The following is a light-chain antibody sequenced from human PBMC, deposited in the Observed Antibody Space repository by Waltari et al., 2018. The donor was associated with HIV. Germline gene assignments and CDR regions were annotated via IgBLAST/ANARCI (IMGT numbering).Light chain of an antibody. CDR2: VEPRGLF. CDR3: ETWDNKVRV. Sequence: QPVLTQPSSVSASLGSSVNVTCTLSAGYQPNILPWHQQRPGRSPRFLRKVEPRGLFNRGSGLTHRFSASAAGGDRTLTISNLQPEDEADYFCETWDNKVRVFGGGT. J-gene: IGLJ2*01. V-gene: IGLV4-60*03. CDR1: AGYQPNI.